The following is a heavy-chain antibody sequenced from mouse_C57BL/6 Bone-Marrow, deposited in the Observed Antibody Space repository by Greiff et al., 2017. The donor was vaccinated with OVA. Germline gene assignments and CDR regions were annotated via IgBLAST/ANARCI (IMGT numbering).Heavy chain of an antibody. D-gene: IGHD1-1*01. CDR1: GYTFTSYW. CDR2: IYPGSGST. V-gene: IGHV1-55*01. Sequence: VKLQQPGAELVKPGASVKMSCKASGYTFTSYWITWVKQRPGQGLEWIGDIYPGSGSTNYNEKFKSKATLTVDTSSSTAYMQLSSLTSEDSAVYYCARRAHYYGSYYFDYWGQGTTLTVSS. CDR3: ARRAHYYGSYYFDY. J-gene: IGHJ2*01.